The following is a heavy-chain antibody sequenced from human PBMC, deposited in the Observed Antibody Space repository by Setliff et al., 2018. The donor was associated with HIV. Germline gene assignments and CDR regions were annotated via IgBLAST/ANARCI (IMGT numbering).Heavy chain of an antibody. CDR1: GFSFSSYE. J-gene: IGHJ3*02. Sequence: SLRLSCAASGFSFSSYEMSWVRQAPGKGLEWISYISSSGSTRYYADSVKGRFTISRDNAKNSLYLQMNSLRAEDTAVYYCARVYDAFDIWGQGTMVTVSS. CDR2: ISSSGSTR. CDR3: ARVYDAFDI. V-gene: IGHV3-48*03.